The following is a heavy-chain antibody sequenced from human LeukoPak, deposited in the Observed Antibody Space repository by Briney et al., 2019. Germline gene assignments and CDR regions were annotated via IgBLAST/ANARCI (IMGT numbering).Heavy chain of an antibody. J-gene: IGHJ4*02. CDR2: IYYSGST. CDR3: ARMTVKQRHYYLDY. CDR1: GGSISSYY. V-gene: IGHV4-59*01. Sequence: SETLSLTCTVSGGSISSYYWSWIRQPPGKGLEWIGYIYYSGSTNYNPSLKSRVTISVDTSKNQFSLKLSSVTAADTAVYYCARMTVKQRHYYLDYWGQGTLVTVSS. D-gene: IGHD2-21*02.